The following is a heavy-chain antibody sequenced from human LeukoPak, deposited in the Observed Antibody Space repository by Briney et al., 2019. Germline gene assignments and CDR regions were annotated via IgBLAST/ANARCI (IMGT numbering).Heavy chain of an antibody. CDR2: IYYSGST. D-gene: IGHD3-10*01. CDR3: ASTTTYYYGSGSQYYFDY. V-gene: IGHV4-59*01. CDR1: GGSISSYY. Sequence: PSETPSLTCTVSGGSISSYYWSWIRQPPGKGLEWIGYIYYSGSTSYNPSLKSRVTISVDTSKNQFSLKLSSVTAADTAVYYCASTTTYYYGSGSQYYFDYWGQATLVTVSS. J-gene: IGHJ4*02.